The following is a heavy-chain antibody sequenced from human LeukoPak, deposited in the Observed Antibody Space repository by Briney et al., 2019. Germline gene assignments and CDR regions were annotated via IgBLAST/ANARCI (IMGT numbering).Heavy chain of an antibody. CDR3: ARHIYGDSVAFDI. J-gene: IGHJ3*02. Sequence: SETLSLTCAVYGGSFSGYYWSWIRQPPGKGLEWIGYIHFSGSTKYSPSHRGRVDISVDTSTNQFSLRLSSVTAADTALYFCARHIYGDSVAFDIWGRGTLVTVSS. CDR2: IHFSGST. V-gene: IGHV4-59*08. CDR1: GGSFSGYY. D-gene: IGHD4-17*01.